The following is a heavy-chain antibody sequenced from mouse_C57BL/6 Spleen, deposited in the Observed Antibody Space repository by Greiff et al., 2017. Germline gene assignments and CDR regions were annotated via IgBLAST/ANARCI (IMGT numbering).Heavy chain of an antibody. CDR2: INYDGSST. CDR1: GFTFSDYY. V-gene: IGHV5-16*01. J-gene: IGHJ4*01. Sequence: DVKLVESEGGLVQPGSSMKLSCTASGFTFSDYYMAWVRQVPEKGLEWVANINYDGSSTYYLDSLQSRFIISRDNAKNILYLQMSSLMSEETATYYCARGAYYAMDYWGQGTSVTVSS. CDR3: ARGAYYAMDY.